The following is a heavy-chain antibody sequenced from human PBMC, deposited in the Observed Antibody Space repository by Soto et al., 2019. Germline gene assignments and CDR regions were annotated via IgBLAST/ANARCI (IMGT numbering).Heavy chain of an antibody. CDR2: ISAYNGNT. J-gene: IGHJ6*02. V-gene: IGHV1-18*04. CDR1: GYTFTSYG. CDR3: ARDPGSFGVVTAPYGMDV. D-gene: IGHD2-21*02. Sequence: ASVKVSCKASGYTFTSYGISWVRQAPGQGLEWMGWISAYNGNTNYAQKLQGRVTMTTDTSTSTAYMELRSLRSDDTAVYYCARDPGSFGVVTAPYGMDVWGQGTTVTVSS.